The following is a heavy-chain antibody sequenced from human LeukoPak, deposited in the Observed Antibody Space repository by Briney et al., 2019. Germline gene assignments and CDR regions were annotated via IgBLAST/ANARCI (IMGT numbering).Heavy chain of an antibody. D-gene: IGHD3-9*01. V-gene: IGHV4-59*01. Sequence: SETLSLTCTVSGGSISSYYWSWIRQPPGKGLEWIGYIYYSGSTNYNPSLKSRVTISVDTSKNQFSLKLSSVTAADTAVYYCARVTRYYDILTGYYPRAFDYWGQGTLVTVSS. J-gene: IGHJ4*02. CDR2: IYYSGST. CDR1: GGSISSYY. CDR3: ARVTRYYDILTGYYPRAFDY.